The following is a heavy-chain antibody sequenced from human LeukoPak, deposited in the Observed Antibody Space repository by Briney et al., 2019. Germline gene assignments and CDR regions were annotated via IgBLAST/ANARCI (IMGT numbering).Heavy chain of an antibody. Sequence: ASVKVSCKVSGYTLTELSMHWVRQAPGKGLEWMGGFDPEDGGTIYAQKFQGRVTMTEDTSTDTAYMELSSLRSEDTAVYYCATLGTYCSSTSCYAWFDPWGQGTLVTVSS. CDR2: FDPEDGGT. J-gene: IGHJ5*02. CDR3: ATLGTYCSSTSCYAWFDP. D-gene: IGHD2-2*01. CDR1: GYTLTELS. V-gene: IGHV1-24*01.